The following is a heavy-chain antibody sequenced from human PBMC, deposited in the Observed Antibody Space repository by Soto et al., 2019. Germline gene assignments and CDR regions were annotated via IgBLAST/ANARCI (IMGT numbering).Heavy chain of an antibody. CDR1: CGSISSYY. D-gene: IGHD5-18*01. CDR2: IYYSGST. J-gene: IGHJ4*02. V-gene: IGHV4-59*01. Sequence: SETLSLTCTVSCGSISSYYWSWIRQPPGKGLEWIGYIYYSGSTNYNPSLKSRVTISVDTSKNQFSLKLSSVTAADTAVYYCASGLDSYGYKYYFDYWGQGTLVTV. CDR3: ASGLDSYGYKYYFDY.